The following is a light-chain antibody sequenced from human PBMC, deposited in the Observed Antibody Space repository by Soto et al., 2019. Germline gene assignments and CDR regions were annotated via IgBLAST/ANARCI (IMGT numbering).Light chain of an antibody. CDR3: QQENNGPPGT. J-gene: IGKJ2*02. Sequence: EIVMTQFPATLSVSPGERATLSCRASHSVSSNLAWDQQNGGQAPMLLMYGATTRATGVPARFSGRGSGTEGTRTISSLQYEDGAVYYCQQENNGPPGTFGQGTKLEIK. CDR2: GAT. V-gene: IGKV3-15*01. CDR1: HSVSSN.